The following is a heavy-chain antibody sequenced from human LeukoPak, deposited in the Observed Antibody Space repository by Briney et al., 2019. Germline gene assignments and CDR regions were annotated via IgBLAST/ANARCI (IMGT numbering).Heavy chain of an antibody. V-gene: IGHV4-4*07. CDR2: IFISAIT. CDR1: GSAISSYY. D-gene: IGHD3-3*01. CDR3: ARGGKNYDFWSGYYFDDAFDI. Sequence: EILSLTCSVLGSAISSYYWTWIRKPPGKGLDGFGRIFISAITHYNPSLKSRVTMSVDTSKNQFSLKLSSVTSADTAVYYCARGGKNYDFWSGYYFDDAFDIWGQGTMVTVSS. J-gene: IGHJ3*02.